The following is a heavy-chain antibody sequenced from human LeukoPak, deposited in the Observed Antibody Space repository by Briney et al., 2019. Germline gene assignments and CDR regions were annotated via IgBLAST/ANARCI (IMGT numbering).Heavy chain of an antibody. V-gene: IGHV4-59*01. Sequence: SETLSLTCTVSGGSLSNYRSWIRQPPGKGLEWIGFVYYSGATNYNPSLKSRVTISVDTSKNQFSLKLTSVTAADTAVYYCARDGLSWILDSWGQGTLVTVSS. CDR2: VYYSGAT. CDR3: ARDGLSWILDS. J-gene: IGHJ4*02. D-gene: IGHD2-2*03. CDR1: GGSLSNY.